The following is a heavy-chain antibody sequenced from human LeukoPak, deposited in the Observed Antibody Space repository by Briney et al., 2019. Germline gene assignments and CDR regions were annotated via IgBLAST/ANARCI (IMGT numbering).Heavy chain of an antibody. CDR3: ARFFSLSVFDY. Sequence: PSETLSLTCTVSGGSISSYYWSWIRQPPGKGLEWIGYIYYSGSTNYNPSLKSRVTISVDTSKNQFSLKLSSVTAADTAVYYCARFFSLSVFDYWGQGTLVTVSS. D-gene: IGHD2/OR15-2a*01. J-gene: IGHJ4*02. V-gene: IGHV4-59*08. CDR2: IYYSGST. CDR1: GGSISSYY.